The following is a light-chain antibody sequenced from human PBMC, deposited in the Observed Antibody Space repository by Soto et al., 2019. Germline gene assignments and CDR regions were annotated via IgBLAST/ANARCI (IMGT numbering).Light chain of an antibody. J-gene: IGKJ4*01. CDR2: GVS. Sequence: DIQMTQSPSSLSASVGDRVTITCRASRSISTYLNWYQHKPGEAPRLLMYGVSGLQTGVPSRFSGSGSGTDFTLTISSLQPEDIARYYCQQTYSMPLTFGGGTKVDIK. CDR1: RSISTY. V-gene: IGKV1-39*01. CDR3: QQTYSMPLT.